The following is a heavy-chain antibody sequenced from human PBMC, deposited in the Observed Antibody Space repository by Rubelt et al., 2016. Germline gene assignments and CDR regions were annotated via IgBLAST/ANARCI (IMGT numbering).Heavy chain of an antibody. V-gene: IGHV4-59*13. J-gene: IGHJ6*02. D-gene: IGHD3-10*01. CDR3: ARGGYGSGSYYLGAYYYYGMDV. Sequence: GKGLEWIGYIYYSGSTNYNPSLKSRVTISVDTSKNQFSLKLSSVTAADTAVYYCARGGYGSGSYYLGAYYYYGMDVWGQGTTVTVSS. CDR2: IYYSGST.